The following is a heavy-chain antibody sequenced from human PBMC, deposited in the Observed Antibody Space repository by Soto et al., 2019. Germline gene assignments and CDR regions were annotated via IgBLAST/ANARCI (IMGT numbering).Heavy chain of an antibody. CDR3: AGVSSGGWYYFDS. CDR2: ISYDGNNK. J-gene: IGHJ4*02. Sequence: QVQLVESGGGVVQPGRSLRLSCAASGFSFLNYAMHWVRQAPGKGLEWVALISYDGNNKYYAESVRGRFTISRDNPRDTLFLQLNSLRPEDTAVYYCAGVSSGGWYYFDSWGQGTLVTVSS. V-gene: IGHV3-30-3*01. CDR1: GFSFLNYA. D-gene: IGHD6-19*01.